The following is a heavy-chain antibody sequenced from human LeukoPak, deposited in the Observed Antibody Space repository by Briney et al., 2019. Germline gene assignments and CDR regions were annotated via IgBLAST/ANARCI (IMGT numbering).Heavy chain of an antibody. J-gene: IGHJ4*02. D-gene: IGHD6-13*01. CDR2: ISYDGSNK. CDR1: GFTFSSYG. Sequence: GGSLRLSCAASGFTFSSYGMHWVRQAPGKGLEWVAVISYDGSNKYYADSVKGRFTISRDNSKNTLYLQMNSLRAEDTAVYYCVMDTFSSSAGVDYWGQGTLVTVSS. V-gene: IGHV3-30*03. CDR3: VMDTFSSSAGVDY.